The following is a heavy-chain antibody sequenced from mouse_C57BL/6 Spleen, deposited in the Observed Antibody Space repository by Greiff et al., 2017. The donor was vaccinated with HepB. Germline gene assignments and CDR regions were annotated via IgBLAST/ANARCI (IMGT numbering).Heavy chain of an antibody. J-gene: IGHJ2*01. CDR1: GYTFTSYW. Sequence: QVQLQQPGAELVMPGASVKLSCKASGYTFTSYWMHWVKQRPGQGLEWIGEIDPSDSYTNYNQKFKGKSTLTVDKSSSTAYMQLSSLTSEDSAVYYCARREIYDGYCGFDYWGQGTTLTVSS. CDR2: IDPSDSYT. CDR3: ARREIYDGYCGFDY. D-gene: IGHD2-3*01. V-gene: IGHV1-69*01.